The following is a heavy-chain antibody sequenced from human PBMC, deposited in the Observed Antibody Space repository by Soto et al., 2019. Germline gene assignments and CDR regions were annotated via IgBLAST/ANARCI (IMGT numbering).Heavy chain of an antibody. J-gene: IGHJ6*02. D-gene: IGHD2-8*01. V-gene: IGHV4-31*03. Sequence: SETLSLTCTVSGGSISSGGYYWSWIRQHPGKGLEWIGYIYYSGSTYYNPSLKSRVTISVDTSKNQFSLKLSSVTAADTAVYYCARSVLMVYAPSNSYGMDVWGQGTTVTVSS. CDR2: IYYSGST. CDR1: GGSISSGGYY. CDR3: ARSVLMVYAPSNSYGMDV.